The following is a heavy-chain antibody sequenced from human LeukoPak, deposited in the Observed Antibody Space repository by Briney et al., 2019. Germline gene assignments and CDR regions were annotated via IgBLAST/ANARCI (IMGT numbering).Heavy chain of an antibody. CDR2: MNPNSGNT. D-gene: IGHD2-15*01. V-gene: IGHV1-8*01. CDR3: ARSHSGYCGGGSCYYYYYGMDV. CDR1: GYTFTNYD. Sequence: ASVKVSCKASGYTFTNYDINWVRQATGQGLEWMGWMNPNSGNTGYAQKFQGRVTMTRNTSISAAYMELSSLRSEDTAVYYCARSHSGYCGGGSCYYYYYGMDVWGQGTTVTVSS. J-gene: IGHJ6*02.